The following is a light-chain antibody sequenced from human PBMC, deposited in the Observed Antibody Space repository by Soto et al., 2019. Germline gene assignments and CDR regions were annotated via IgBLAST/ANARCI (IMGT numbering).Light chain of an antibody. CDR2: DNN. J-gene: IGLJ2*01. Sequence: QSVLTQPPSVSAAPGQKVTISCSGSSSNIGNNYVSWYQQLPGTGPKLLIYDNNKRPSGIPDRFSGSKSGTSATLGITGLQTGDEADYYCGTWDSSLSAHVVFGGGTKLTVL. V-gene: IGLV1-51*01. CDR3: GTWDSSLSAHVV. CDR1: SSNIGNNY.